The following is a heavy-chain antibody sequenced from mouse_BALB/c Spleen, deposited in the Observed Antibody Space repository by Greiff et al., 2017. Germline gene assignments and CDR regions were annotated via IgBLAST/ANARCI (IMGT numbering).Heavy chain of an antibody. Sequence: EVQLQESGPGLVKPSQSLSLTCTVTGYSITSDYAWNWIRQFPGNTLEWMGYISYSGSTSYNPSLKSRISITRDTSKNQFFLQLNSVTTEDTATYYCARSGGNLYFDYWGQGTTLTVSS. CDR2: ISYSGST. CDR1: GYSITSDYA. V-gene: IGHV3-2*02. CDR3: ARSGGNLYFDY. D-gene: IGHD2-1*01. J-gene: IGHJ2*01.